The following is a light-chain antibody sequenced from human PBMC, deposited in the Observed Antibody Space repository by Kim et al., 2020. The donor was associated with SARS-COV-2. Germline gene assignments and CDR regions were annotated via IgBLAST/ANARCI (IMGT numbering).Light chain of an antibody. J-gene: IGKJ1*01. CDR3: HQYNQWPRT. CDR1: QFISGD. CDR2: NTY. Sequence: EVSMTQSPATLSLSPGESVSLSCRASQFISGDLAWYQQTPGQAPRLLIYNTYTRATGIPSRFSGSGSGIEFTLTISSLQSEDFGVYYCHQYNQWPRTFGQGTKVDIK. V-gene: IGKV3-15*01.